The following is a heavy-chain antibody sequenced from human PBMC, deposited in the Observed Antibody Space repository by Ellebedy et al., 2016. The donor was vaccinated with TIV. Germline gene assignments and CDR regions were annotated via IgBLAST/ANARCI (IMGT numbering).Heavy chain of an antibody. CDR3: ARDPANVVVVAATLGFDY. Sequence: SSVKVSCXASGGTFISYAISWVRQAPGQGLEWMGGIIPIFGTANYAQKFQGRVTITADESTSTAYMELSSLRSEDTAVYYCARDPANVVVVAATLGFDYWGQGTLVTVSS. CDR1: GGTFISYA. V-gene: IGHV1-69*13. J-gene: IGHJ4*02. CDR2: IIPIFGTA. D-gene: IGHD2-15*01.